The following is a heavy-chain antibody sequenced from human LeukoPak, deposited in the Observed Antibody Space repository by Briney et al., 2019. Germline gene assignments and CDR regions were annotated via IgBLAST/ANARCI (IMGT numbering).Heavy chain of an antibody. CDR3: AKDYVGVASIDY. D-gene: IGHD1-26*01. J-gene: IGHJ4*02. CDR1: GVAFSTYA. Sequence: GGSLRLSCAASGVAFSTYAMTWVRQSPGKGLEWVSAISAGGGSTYYADSVKGRFTISRDNSKNTLFLQMNSLRAEDTAVYYCAKDYVGVASIDYWGQGTLVTVPS. CDR2: ISAGGGST. V-gene: IGHV3-23*01.